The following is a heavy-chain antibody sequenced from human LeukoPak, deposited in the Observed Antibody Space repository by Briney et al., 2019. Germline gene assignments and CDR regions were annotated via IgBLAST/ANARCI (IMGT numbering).Heavy chain of an antibody. CDR2: ISGNGGST. V-gene: IGHV3-64*01. CDR3: ARLQSGRYDY. J-gene: IGHJ4*02. D-gene: IGHD1-26*01. CDR1: GFTFSNYA. Sequence: AGGSLRLSCAVSGFTFSNYAMHWVRQAPEKGPEYVSAISGNGGSTYYVNSVKGRFTISRDNSKSTLYLQMGSLRAEDMAVYYCARLQSGRYDYWGQGTLVIVSS.